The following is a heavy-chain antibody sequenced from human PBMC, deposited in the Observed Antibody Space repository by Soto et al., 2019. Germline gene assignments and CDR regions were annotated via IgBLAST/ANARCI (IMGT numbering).Heavy chain of an antibody. J-gene: IGHJ4*02. CDR3: ARGKGGYCSGGRCYVDY. D-gene: IGHD2-15*01. CDR2: INHSGST. V-gene: IGHV4-34*01. Sequence: SETLSLTCAVYGGSFSGYYWSWIRQPPGKGLEWIGEINHSGSTNYNPSLKSRVTISVDTSKNQFSLKLSSVTAADTAVYYCARGKGGYCSGGRCYVDYWGQGTLVTVSS. CDR1: GGSFSGYY.